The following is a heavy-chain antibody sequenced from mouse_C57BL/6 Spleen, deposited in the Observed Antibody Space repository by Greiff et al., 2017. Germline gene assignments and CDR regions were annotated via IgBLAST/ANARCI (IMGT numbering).Heavy chain of an antibody. J-gene: IGHJ1*03. CDR2: INYDGSST. V-gene: IGHV5-16*01. D-gene: IGHD2-12*01. CDR1: GFTFSDYY. Sequence: EVQRVESEGGLVQPGSSMKLSCTASGFTFSDYYMAWVRQVPEKGLEWVANINYDGSSTYYLDSLKSRFIISRDNAKNILYLQMSSLKSEDTATYYCAREQRQRYFDVWGTGTTVTVSS. CDR3: AREQRQRYFDV.